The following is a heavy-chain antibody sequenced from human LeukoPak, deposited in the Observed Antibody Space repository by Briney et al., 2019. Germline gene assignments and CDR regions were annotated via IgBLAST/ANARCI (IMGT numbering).Heavy chain of an antibody. D-gene: IGHD3-10*01. V-gene: IGHV4-59*01. Sequence: ASETLSLPCTVSGGSISSYYWSWIRQPPGKGLEWIGYIYYSGSTNYNPSLKSRVTISVDTSKNQFSLKLSSVTAADTAVYYCARAGVRGVIKYNWFDPWGQGTLVTVSS. CDR3: ARAGVRGVIKYNWFDP. J-gene: IGHJ5*02. CDR1: GGSISSYY. CDR2: IYYSGST.